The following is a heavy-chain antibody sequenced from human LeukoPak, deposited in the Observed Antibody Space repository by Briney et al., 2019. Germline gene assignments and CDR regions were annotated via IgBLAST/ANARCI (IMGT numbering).Heavy chain of an antibody. CDR3: AKWALVHKYPPWFDP. CDR1: GFTFSSYA. V-gene: IGHV3-23*01. D-gene: IGHD6-13*01. J-gene: IGHJ5*02. CDR2: ISGSGGST. Sequence: GGSLSLSCAASGFTFSSYAMSWVRQAPGKGLEWVSAISGSGGSTYYADSVKGRFTISRDNSKNTLYLQMNSLRAEDTAVYYCAKWALVHKYPPWFDPWGQGTLVTVSS.